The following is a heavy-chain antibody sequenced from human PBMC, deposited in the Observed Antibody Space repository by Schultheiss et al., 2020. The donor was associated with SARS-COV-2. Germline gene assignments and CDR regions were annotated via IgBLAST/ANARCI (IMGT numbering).Heavy chain of an antibody. CDR1: GFTFSSYA. V-gene: IGHV3-23*01. Sequence: GGSLRLSCAASGFTFSSYAMSWVRQAPGKGLECVSAISGSGGSTYYADSVKGRFTISRDNSKNTLYLQMNSLRAEDTAVYYCAKCILKDSSSSLMYYYYYGMDVWGQGTTVTVSS. CDR2: ISGSGGST. CDR3: AKCILKDSSSSLMYYYYYGMDV. J-gene: IGHJ6*02. D-gene: IGHD6-6*01.